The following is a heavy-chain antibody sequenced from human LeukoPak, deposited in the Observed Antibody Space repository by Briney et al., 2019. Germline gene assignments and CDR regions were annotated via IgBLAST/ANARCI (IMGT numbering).Heavy chain of an antibody. V-gene: IGHV4-59*01. CDR3: ARISSSNWYNERGAFDV. CDR2: VYYTGST. Sequence: SETLSLTCTVSGGSIRSYWSWVRQPPGKGLEWIGFVYYTGSTNYSPSLKSRVTISVDTSKNQFSLKLRSVTAADTAVYYCARISSSNWYNERGAFDVWGQGTMVTVSS. J-gene: IGHJ3*01. D-gene: IGHD6-13*01. CDR1: GGSIRSY.